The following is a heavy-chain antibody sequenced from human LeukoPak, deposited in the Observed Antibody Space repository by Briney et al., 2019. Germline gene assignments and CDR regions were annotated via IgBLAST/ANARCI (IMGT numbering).Heavy chain of an antibody. V-gene: IGHV4-38-2*02. Sequence: SETLSLTCTVSGYTVETGYYWAWLRQPPGKGLEWIGSIYRSATTYYNPSLKSRVLISMNMSKNEVSLSLTSVTAADTAVYYCAREWATYHNWYDPWGQGTLVIVSS. J-gene: IGHJ5*02. CDR1: GYTVETGYY. CDR3: AREWATYHNWYDP. CDR2: IYRSATT. D-gene: IGHD1-26*01.